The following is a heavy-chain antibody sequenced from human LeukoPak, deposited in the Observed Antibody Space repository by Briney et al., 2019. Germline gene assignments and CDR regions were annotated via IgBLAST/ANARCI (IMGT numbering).Heavy chain of an antibody. V-gene: IGHV4-59*08. CDR2: IYYSGST. CDR1: GGSISSYY. J-gene: IGHJ3*02. CDR3: ARHVGWSYAFDI. D-gene: IGHD2-15*01. Sequence: SETLSLTCTVSGGSISSYYWSWIRQPPGKGLEWIGYIYYSGSTNYNPSLKSRVTISVDTSKNQFSLKLSSVTAADTAVYYCARHVGWSYAFDIWGQGTMVTVSS.